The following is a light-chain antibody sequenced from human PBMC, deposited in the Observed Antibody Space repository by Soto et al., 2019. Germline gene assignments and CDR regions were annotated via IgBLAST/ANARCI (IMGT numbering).Light chain of an antibody. CDR2: GAS. CDR1: QSVSSSF. Sequence: EIVLTQSTGTLSSSPGERATLSCRASQSVSSSFLAWYQQKPGQAPRLLIYGASSRATGIPDRFSGSGSGTDFTLTISRLEPEDVAVYYCQQYGSSALTFGGATKVEIK. J-gene: IGKJ4*01. CDR3: QQYGSSALT. V-gene: IGKV3-20*01.